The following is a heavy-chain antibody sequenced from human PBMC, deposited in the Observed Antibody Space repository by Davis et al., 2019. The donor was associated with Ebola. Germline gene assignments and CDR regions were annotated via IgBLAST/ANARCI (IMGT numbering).Heavy chain of an antibody. V-gene: IGHV4-34*01. CDR1: GGSFSGYY. CDR2: INHSGST. J-gene: IGHJ6*02. Sequence: SETLSLTCAVYGGSFSGYYWSWIRQPPGKGLEWIGEINHSGSTNYNPSLKSRVTISVDTSKNQFSLKLSSVTAADTAVYYCARHALRFLEWLPQPDVWGQGTTVTVSS. D-gene: IGHD3-3*01. CDR3: ARHALRFLEWLPQPDV.